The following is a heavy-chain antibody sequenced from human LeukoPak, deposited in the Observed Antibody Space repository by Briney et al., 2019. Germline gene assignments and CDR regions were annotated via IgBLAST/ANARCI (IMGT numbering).Heavy chain of an antibody. CDR3: ARGGLLGGKVLFDD. J-gene: IGHJ4*02. V-gene: IGHV1-2*02. Sequence: ASVKVSCKASGYTFTGYYIHWVRQAPGQGLEWMGWINPNSGGTNYAQKFQGRVTVTRDTSISTAYMELSRLTSDDTAVYYCARGGLLGGKVLFDDWGQGTLVTASS. CDR1: GYTFTGYY. CDR2: INPNSGGT. D-gene: IGHD6-25*01.